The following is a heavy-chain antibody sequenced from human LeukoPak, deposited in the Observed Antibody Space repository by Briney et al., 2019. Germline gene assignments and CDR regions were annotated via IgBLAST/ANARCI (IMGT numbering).Heavy chain of an antibody. CDR2: IYYSGST. CDR1: GDSISSYY. D-gene: IGHD2-15*01. Sequence: KPSETLSLTCTVSGDSISSYYWSWIRQPPGKGLEWIGYIYYSGSTKYNPSLKSRVTISVDTSKNQFSLKLRSVSAADTAVYYCARGSAGRNWFDPWGQGTLVTVSS. CDR3: ARGSAGRNWFDP. V-gene: IGHV4-59*01. J-gene: IGHJ5*02.